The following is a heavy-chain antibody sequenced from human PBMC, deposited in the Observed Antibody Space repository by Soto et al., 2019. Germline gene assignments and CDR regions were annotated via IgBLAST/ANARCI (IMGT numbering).Heavy chain of an antibody. D-gene: IGHD3-10*01. Sequence: AASVKVSCKASGYTFTGYYMHWVRQAPEQGLEWMGWINPNSGGTNYAQKFQGRVTMTRDTSISTAHMELSRLRSDDTAVYYCARDRVRGVNLYYYYGMDVWGQGTTVTVSS. V-gene: IGHV1-2*02. CDR3: ARDRVRGVNLYYYYGMDV. J-gene: IGHJ6*02. CDR1: GYTFTGYY. CDR2: INPNSGGT.